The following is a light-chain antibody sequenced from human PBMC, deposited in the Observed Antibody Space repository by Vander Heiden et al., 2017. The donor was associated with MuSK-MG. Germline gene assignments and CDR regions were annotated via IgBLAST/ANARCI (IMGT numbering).Light chain of an antibody. CDR3: QQEGHTSVT. Sequence: EMVLMQSPGTLSLSPGERATLSCRASQSIRSIYLAWYQQKPGQAPRLLIYGGTSRAAGIPERFRGSGAGTDFTLTINRLEPEDSAVYYCQQEGHTSVTFGGGTKVEIK. CDR1: QSIRSIY. CDR2: GGT. J-gene: IGKJ4*01. V-gene: IGKV3-20*01.